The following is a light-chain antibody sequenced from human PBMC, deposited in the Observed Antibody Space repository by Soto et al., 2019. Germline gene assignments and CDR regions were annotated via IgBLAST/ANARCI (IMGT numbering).Light chain of an antibody. CDR3: QQYTNYSLT. CDR1: QSVSTW. CDR2: KAS. V-gene: IGKV1-5*03. Sequence: DIQMTQSPSTLSASVGDRVTITCRASQSVSTWLAWYQQKPGKAPKLLIYKASSLGSGVPSTFSGSGSGTEFTLTISSLQPDDLATYYCQQYTNYSLTFGGGTKVEIK. J-gene: IGKJ4*01.